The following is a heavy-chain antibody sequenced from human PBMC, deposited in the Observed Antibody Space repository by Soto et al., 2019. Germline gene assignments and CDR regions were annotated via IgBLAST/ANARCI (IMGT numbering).Heavy chain of an antibody. CDR3: ARAVRRGARSPGWFDP. D-gene: IGHD3-10*01. CDR1: GFTFSSYS. V-gene: IGHV3-21*01. J-gene: IGHJ5*02. Sequence: GGSLRLSCAASGFTFSSYSMNWVRQAPGKGLEWVSSISSSSSYIYYADSVKGRFTISRDNAKNSLYLQMNSLRAEDTAVYYCARAVRRGARSPGWFDPWGQGTLVTVSS. CDR2: ISSSSSYI.